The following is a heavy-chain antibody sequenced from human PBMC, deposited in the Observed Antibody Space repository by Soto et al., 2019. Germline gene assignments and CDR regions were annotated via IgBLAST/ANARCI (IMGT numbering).Heavy chain of an antibody. Sequence: SETLSLTCVVSGGSISSGGYSWSWIRQPPGKGLEWIGNIYHSGSTYYNPSLKSRVTISVDTSKNQFSLKLSSVTAADTAAYYGARDRGSYGSYYYGMDVWGQGTRFTVSS. CDR1: GGSISSGGYS. CDR3: ARDRGSYGSYYYGMDV. J-gene: IGHJ6*02. CDR2: IYHSGST. V-gene: IGHV4-30-2*01. D-gene: IGHD1-26*01.